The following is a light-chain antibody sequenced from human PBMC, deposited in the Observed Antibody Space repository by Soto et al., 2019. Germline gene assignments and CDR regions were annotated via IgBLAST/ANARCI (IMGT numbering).Light chain of an antibody. CDR2: KAS. V-gene: IGKV1-5*03. Sequence: DVHMTQSPSTLSASVGDRVTITCRASQSISSWLAWYQQKPGKAPKLLIYKASSLESGVPSRFSGSGSGTEFTLTISILQPDDFATYYCQKYNSYSRTFGQGTKVDIK. CDR3: QKYNSYSRT. CDR1: QSISSW. J-gene: IGKJ1*01.